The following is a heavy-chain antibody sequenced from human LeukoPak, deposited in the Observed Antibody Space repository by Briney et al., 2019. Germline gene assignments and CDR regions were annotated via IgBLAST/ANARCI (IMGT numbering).Heavy chain of an antibody. CDR2: IIPIFGTA. CDR1: GGTFSSYA. J-gene: IGHJ4*02. D-gene: IGHD3-22*01. Sequence: ASVKVSCKASGGTFSSYAISWVRQAPGQGLEWMGGIIPIFGTANYAQKFQGRVTITADESTSTAYMGLSSLRSEDTAVYYCASTRYYYDSSGYSGFDYWGQGTLVTVSS. CDR3: ASTRYYYDSSGYSGFDY. V-gene: IGHV1-69*01.